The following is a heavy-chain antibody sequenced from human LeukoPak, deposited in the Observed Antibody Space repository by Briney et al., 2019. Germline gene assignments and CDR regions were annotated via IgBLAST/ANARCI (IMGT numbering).Heavy chain of an antibody. CDR3: ARVEMATIAF. J-gene: IGHJ4*01. D-gene: IGHD5-24*01. V-gene: IGHV1-2*02. Sequence: GASVKVSCKASGYTFTSYGIIWVRQAPGQGLEWMGWINPNSGGTNYAQKFQGRVTMTRDTSISTAYMELSRLRSDDTAVYYCARVEMATIAFWGQGTLVTVSS. CDR1: GYTFTSYG. CDR2: INPNSGGT.